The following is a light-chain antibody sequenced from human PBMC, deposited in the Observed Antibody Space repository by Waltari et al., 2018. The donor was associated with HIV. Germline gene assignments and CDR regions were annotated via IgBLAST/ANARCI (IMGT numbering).Light chain of an antibody. CDR2: KAS. Sequence: MTRAPAGRGGWEGERERKTGRASQSISSWLAWYQLKPGKAPKVLIYKASSLESGVPSRFSGSGSGTEFTLTISSLQSDDFATYYCQQYDSYSWTFGQGTKVEIK. J-gene: IGKJ1*01. V-gene: IGKV1-5*03. CDR3: QQYDSYSWT. CDR1: QSISSW.